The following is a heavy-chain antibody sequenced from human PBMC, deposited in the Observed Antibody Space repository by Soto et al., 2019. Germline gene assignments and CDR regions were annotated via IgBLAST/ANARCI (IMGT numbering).Heavy chain of an antibody. V-gene: IGHV1-69*01. D-gene: IGHD2-15*01. CDR1: GGTFRNLA. CDR2: FIPIIGGG. Sequence: QVQLVQSGAEVKKPGSSVKVSCKASGGTFRNLAINWVRQAPGQGLEWMGGFIPIIGGGINAQKFQGRVTITSDEDTSTAYMELSSLKSEDTAMYFCARRSVSHSNAFDFWGQGTMVTVSS. CDR3: ARRSVSHSNAFDF. J-gene: IGHJ3*01.